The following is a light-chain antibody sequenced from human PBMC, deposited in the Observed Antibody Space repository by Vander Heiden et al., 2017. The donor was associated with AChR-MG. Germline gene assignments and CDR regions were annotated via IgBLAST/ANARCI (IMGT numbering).Light chain of an antibody. CDR3: QTCGTGIRV. J-gene: IGLJ3*02. CDR1: SGHSSYA. V-gene: IGLV4-69*01. Sequence: QLVLTQSPSASASLGASVKLTCTLSSGHSSYAIAWHQQQPEKGPRYLMKLNSDGSHSKGDGIPVPFSGSSTGAERYLTIPSAQAEDEAYYYCQTCGTGIRVFGGGTKLTVL. CDR2: LNSDGSH.